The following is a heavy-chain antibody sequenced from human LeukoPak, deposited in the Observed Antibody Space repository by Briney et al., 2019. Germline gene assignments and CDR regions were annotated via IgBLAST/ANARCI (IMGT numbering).Heavy chain of an antibody. D-gene: IGHD3-22*01. J-gene: IGHJ4*02. V-gene: IGHV4-59*01. CDR2: IYYSGST. Sequence: PSETLSLTCTVSGGSISSYYWSWIRQPPGKGLEWIGYIYYSGSTNYNPSLKSRVTISVDTSKNQFSLKLSSVTAADTAVYYCARRYYYDSSGYFDYWGQGTLVTVSS. CDR3: ARRYYYDSSGYFDY. CDR1: GGSISSYY.